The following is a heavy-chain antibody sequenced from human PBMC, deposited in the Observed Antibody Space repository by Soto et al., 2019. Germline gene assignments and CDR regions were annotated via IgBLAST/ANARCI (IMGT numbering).Heavy chain of an antibody. D-gene: IGHD6-19*01. Sequence: PGGSLRLSCAASGFTFSIYGMHWVRQAPGKGLEWVAVISYDGSNKYYADSVKGRFTISRDNSKNTLYLQMNSLRAEDTAVYYCATDGGIAVAGLYYYYGMDVWGQGTTVTVSS. V-gene: IGHV3-30*03. J-gene: IGHJ6*02. CDR3: ATDGGIAVAGLYYYYGMDV. CDR1: GFTFSIYG. CDR2: ISYDGSNK.